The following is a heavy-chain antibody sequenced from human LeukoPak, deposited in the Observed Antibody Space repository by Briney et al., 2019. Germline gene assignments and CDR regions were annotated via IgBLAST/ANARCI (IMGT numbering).Heavy chain of an antibody. V-gene: IGHV4-59*01. CDR3: ARTYDSSGYFPYYFDY. J-gene: IGHJ4*02. CDR2: IYYSGST. CDR1: GGSISSYY. D-gene: IGHD3-22*01. Sequence: SETLSLTCTVSGGSISSYYWSWIRQPPGKGLEWVGYIYYSGSTNYNPSLKSRVTISVDTSKSQFSLKLTSVTAADTAVYYCARTYDSSGYFPYYFDYWGQGTLVTVSS.